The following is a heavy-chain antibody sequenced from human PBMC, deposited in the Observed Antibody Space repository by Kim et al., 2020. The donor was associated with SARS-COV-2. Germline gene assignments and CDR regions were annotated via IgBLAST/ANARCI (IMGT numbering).Heavy chain of an antibody. J-gene: IGHJ4*01. CDR2: ISWNSGSI. CDR3: AKDMVGGYDWGIFDY. V-gene: IGHV3-9*01. Sequence: GGSLRLSCAASGFTFDDYTMHWVRQAPGKGLEWVSGISWNSGSIGYADSVKGRFTISRDNAKNSLYLQMNSLRAEDTALYYCAKDMVGGYDWGIFDYWG. D-gene: IGHD5-12*01. CDR1: GFTFDDYT.